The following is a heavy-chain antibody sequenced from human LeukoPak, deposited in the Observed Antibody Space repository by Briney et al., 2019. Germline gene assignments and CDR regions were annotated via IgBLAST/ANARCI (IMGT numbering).Heavy chain of an antibody. D-gene: IGHD3-16*01. CDR1: GFTFRSYW. CDR2: IKPDGTET. J-gene: IGHJ4*02. Sequence: PGTSLRLSCAASGFTFRSYWMGWVRQAPGMGLEWVAHIKPDGTETYFVDSVRGRFTISRDNAKNSLYLQVSSPRAEDTAVYYCARVGCTADTCYGYLIFDNWGQGTLVTVSS. CDR3: ARVGCTADTCYGYLIFDN. V-gene: IGHV3-7*01.